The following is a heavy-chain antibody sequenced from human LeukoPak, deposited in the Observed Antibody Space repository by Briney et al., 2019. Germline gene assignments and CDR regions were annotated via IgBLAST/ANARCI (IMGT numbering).Heavy chain of an antibody. D-gene: IGHD5-18*01. J-gene: IGHJ3*02. CDR2: IIPIFGTA. CDR1: GYTFTGYY. CDR3: AVTTAMAPHDAFDI. Sequence: GASVKVSCKASGYTFTGYYMHWVRQAPGQGLEWIGGIIPIFGTANYAQKFQGRVTITTDESTSTAYMELSSLRSEDTAVYYCAVTTAMAPHDAFDIWGQGTMVTVSS. V-gene: IGHV1-69*05.